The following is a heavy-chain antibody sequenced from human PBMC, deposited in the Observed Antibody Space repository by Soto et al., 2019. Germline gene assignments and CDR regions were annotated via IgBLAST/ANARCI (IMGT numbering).Heavy chain of an antibody. V-gene: IGHV4-31*03. D-gene: IGHD3-10*01. CDR3: DRTYGSGFFDP. CDR2: IYYSGST. J-gene: IGHJ5*02. Sequence: KPSETLSLTCTVSGGSISSGGYYWSWIRQHPGKGLEWIGYIYYSGSTYYNPSLKSRVTISVDTSKNQFSLKLSSVTAADTAVYYCDRTYGSGFFDPWGQGTLVTVYS. CDR1: GGSISSGGYY.